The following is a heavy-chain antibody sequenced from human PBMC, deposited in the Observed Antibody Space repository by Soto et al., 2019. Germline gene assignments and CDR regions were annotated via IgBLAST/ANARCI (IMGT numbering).Heavy chain of an antibody. J-gene: IGHJ3*02. V-gene: IGHV3-7*01. D-gene: IGHD2-2*02. CDR1: GFTFSSYW. CDR2: IKQDGSEK. Sequence: GGSLRLSCAASGFTFSSYWMSWVRQAPGKGLEWVANIKQDGSEKYYVDSVKGRFTISRDNAKNSLYLQMSGLRAEDTAVYYCARDSYCSSTSCYRRAFDIWGQGTMVTVSS. CDR3: ARDSYCSSTSCYRRAFDI.